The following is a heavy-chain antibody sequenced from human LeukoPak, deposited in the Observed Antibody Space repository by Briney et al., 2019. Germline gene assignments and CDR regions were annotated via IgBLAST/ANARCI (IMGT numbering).Heavy chain of an antibody. CDR3: AGEVRLGYFDY. CDR2: IIPIFGTA. V-gene: IGHV1-69*13. Sequence: GASVKVSCKASGGTFSSYAISWVRQAPGQGLEWMGGIIPIFGTANYAQKFQGRVTITADESTSTAYMELSSLRSEDTAVYYCAGEVRLGYFDYWGQGTLVTVSS. CDR1: GGTFSSYA. J-gene: IGHJ4*02. D-gene: IGHD4/OR15-4a*01.